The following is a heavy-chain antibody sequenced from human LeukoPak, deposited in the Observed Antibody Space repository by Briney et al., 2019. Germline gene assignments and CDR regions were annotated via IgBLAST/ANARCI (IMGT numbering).Heavy chain of an antibody. J-gene: IGHJ4*02. Sequence: ASVKVSCKASGYTFTGYYMHWVRQAPGQGLEWMGRIDPNSGVTNYAQKFQGRVTMTRDTSLSTAYMDLSSLRSDDTAVYYCARGYYDSSGTFDYWGQGTLVTVSS. CDR3: ARGYYDSSGTFDY. V-gene: IGHV1-2*06. CDR2: IDPNSGVT. D-gene: IGHD3-22*01. CDR1: GYTFTGYY.